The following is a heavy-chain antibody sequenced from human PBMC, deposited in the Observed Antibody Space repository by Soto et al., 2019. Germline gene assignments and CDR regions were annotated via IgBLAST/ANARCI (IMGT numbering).Heavy chain of an antibody. CDR3: ASEQWAGGMDV. D-gene: IGHD6-19*01. CDR2: ISSSSSYI. CDR1: GFTFSSYS. Sequence: EVQLVESGGGLVKPGGSLRLSCAASGFTFSSYSMIWVRQAPGKGLEWVSSISSSSSYIYYADSVKGRFTSSRDTAKNSLYLQMNSLRAEDTAVYYCASEQWAGGMDVWGQGTTLTVSS. V-gene: IGHV3-21*01. J-gene: IGHJ6*02.